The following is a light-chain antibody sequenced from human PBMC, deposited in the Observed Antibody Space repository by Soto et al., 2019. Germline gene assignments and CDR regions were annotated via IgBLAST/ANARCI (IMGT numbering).Light chain of an antibody. V-gene: IGKV3-20*01. CDR3: QQYGGSPRT. CDR1: QSVSSSS. Sequence: ENVLTQSSGNLYLSPGERATLSCRASQSVSSSSLAWYQQKRGQAPRLLIHDASSRATGIPDRFSGSGSGTDFTLTISRLEPEDFAVYYCQQYGGSPRTFGQGTKVDI. J-gene: IGKJ1*01. CDR2: DAS.